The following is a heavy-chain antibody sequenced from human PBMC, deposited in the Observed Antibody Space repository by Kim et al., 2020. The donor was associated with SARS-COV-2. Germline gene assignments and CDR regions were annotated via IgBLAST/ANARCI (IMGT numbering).Heavy chain of an antibody. J-gene: IGHJ4*02. D-gene: IGHD6-19*01. CDR3: GKAVAGAFDY. Sequence: TYYADSVKGRFTISRDNSKNTLYLQMNSLRAEDTAVYYCGKAVAGAFDYWGQGTLVTVSS. CDR2: T. V-gene: IGHV3-23*01.